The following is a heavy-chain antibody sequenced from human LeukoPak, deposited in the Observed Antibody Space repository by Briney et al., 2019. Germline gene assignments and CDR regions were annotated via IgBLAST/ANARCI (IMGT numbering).Heavy chain of an antibody. V-gene: IGHV3-30*02. Sequence: GGSLRLSCAASGFTFGDYGMHWVRQAPGKGLEWVAFILNDGSNEYYPDSVKGRFTISRVNSRNTLYLQMNSLRAEDTAVYYCAKGGSASHNWFDPWGQGTLVTVSS. D-gene: IGHD2-2*01. CDR2: ILNDGSNE. J-gene: IGHJ5*02. CDR3: AKGGSASHNWFDP. CDR1: GFTFGDYG.